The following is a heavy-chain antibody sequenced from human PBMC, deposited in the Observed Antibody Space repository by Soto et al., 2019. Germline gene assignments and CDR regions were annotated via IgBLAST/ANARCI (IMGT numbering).Heavy chain of an antibody. J-gene: IGHJ4*02. CDR2: ISWNSGSI. V-gene: IGHV3-9*01. CDR1: GFTFDDYA. Sequence: PGGSLRLSCAASGFTFDDYAMHWVRQAPGKGLEWVSGISWNSGSIGYADSVKGRFTISRDNAKNSLYLQMNSLRAEDTALYYCAKATGIQLWSAHDYWGQGTLVTVSS. D-gene: IGHD5-18*01. CDR3: AKATGIQLWSAHDY.